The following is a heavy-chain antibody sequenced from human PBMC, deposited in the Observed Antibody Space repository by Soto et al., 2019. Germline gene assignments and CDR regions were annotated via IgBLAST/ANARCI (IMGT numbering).Heavy chain of an antibody. J-gene: IGHJ1*01. Sequence: SETLSLTCTVSGGSISSYYWSWIRQPPGQELEWIGYIYYSGSTNYNPSLKSRVTISVDTSKNQFSLKLSSVTAADTAVYYCARADGGGYCSSTSCYTSYFQHWGQGTLVTVSS. CDR3: ARADGGGYCSSTSCYTSYFQH. CDR1: GGSISSYY. V-gene: IGHV4-59*01. CDR2: IYYSGST. D-gene: IGHD2-2*02.